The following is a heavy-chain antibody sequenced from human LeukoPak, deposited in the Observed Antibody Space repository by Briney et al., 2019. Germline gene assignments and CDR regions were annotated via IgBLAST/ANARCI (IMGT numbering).Heavy chain of an antibody. D-gene: IGHD2-2*01. CDR3: ARDKGGYCSSTSCLRWFDP. Sequence: ASVKVSCKASGYTFTSYAMHWVRQAPGQRLEWMGWINAGNGNTKYSQKLQGRVTMTTDTSTSTAYMELRSLRSDDTAVYYCARDKGGYCSSTSCLRWFDPWGQGTLVTVSS. CDR2: INAGNGNT. V-gene: IGHV1-3*01. CDR1: GYTFTSYA. J-gene: IGHJ5*02.